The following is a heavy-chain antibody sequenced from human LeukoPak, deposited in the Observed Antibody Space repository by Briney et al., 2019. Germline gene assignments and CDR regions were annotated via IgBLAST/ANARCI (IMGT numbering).Heavy chain of an antibody. CDR2: INPNSGGT. CDR3: ARFDHVGSRFDY. CDR1: GYTFTGYY. D-gene: IGHD3-10*01. Sequence: ASVKVSCKASGYTFTGYYMHWVRQAPGQGLEWMGWINPNSGGTNYAQKFQGRVTMTRDTSISTSYMELSSLRSDDTAVYYCARFDHVGSRFDYWGQGTLVTVSS. J-gene: IGHJ4*02. V-gene: IGHV1-2*02.